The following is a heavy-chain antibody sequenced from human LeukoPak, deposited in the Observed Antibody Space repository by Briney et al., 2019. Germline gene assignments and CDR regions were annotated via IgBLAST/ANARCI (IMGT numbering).Heavy chain of an antibody. J-gene: IGHJ4*02. CDR1: GFTFTSYW. D-gene: IGHD2-15*01. Sequence: PGGSLRLSCATSGFTFTSYWMTWVRQAPGKGLEWVANIKQDGRTKNYVASVKGRFTISRDNSKNSLYLQMNSLRVEDTAVYSCARVGYADDSLDYWGQGTLVTVSS. V-gene: IGHV3-7*01. CDR2: IKQDGRTK. CDR3: ARVGYADDSLDY.